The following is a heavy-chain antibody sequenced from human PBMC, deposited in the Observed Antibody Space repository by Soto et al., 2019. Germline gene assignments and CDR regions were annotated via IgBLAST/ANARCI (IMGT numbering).Heavy chain of an antibody. CDR3: AAMVVAATGFDY. D-gene: IGHD2-15*01. CDR1: GFTFTSSA. Sequence: QMQLVQSGPEVKKPGTSVKVSCKASGFTFTSSAMQWVRQARGQRLEWIGWIVDGSGNTNYAQKFQERGTVTRDMATSAAYLELSSLSSEDTAVYCCAAMVVAATGFDYWGQGTLVTVSS. V-gene: IGHV1-58*02. J-gene: IGHJ4*02. CDR2: IVDGSGNT.